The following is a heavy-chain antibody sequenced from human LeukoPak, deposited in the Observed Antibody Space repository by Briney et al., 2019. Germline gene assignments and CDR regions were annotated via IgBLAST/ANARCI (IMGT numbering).Heavy chain of an antibody. D-gene: IGHD4-17*01. CDR2: INPNSGGT. CDR1: GYTFTGYY. Sequence: GASVKVSCKASGYTFTGYYMHWVRQAPGQGLEWMGWINPNSGGTNYAQKFQGRVTMTRDTSISTAYMELSRLRSDDTAVYYCARVWYGDESPEYYFDYWGQGTLVTVSS. V-gene: IGHV1-2*02. J-gene: IGHJ4*02. CDR3: ARVWYGDESPEYYFDY.